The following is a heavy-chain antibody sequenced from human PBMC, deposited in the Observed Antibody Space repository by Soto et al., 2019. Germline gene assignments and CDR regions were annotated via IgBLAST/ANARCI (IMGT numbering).Heavy chain of an antibody. CDR2: INHSGGT. J-gene: IGHJ6*02. CDR3: ARDRQYYNFWSDYQNEGPYDMDV. D-gene: IGHD3-3*01. Sequence: SETLSLTCAVYGGSFSGYYWTWIRQAPGKGLEWIGEINHSGGTNYNSSLKSRVTISVDTSKNQFSLILYSVTAADTAVYYCARDRQYYNFWSDYQNEGPYDMDVWGQGTTVTVSS. V-gene: IGHV4-34*01. CDR1: GGSFSGYY.